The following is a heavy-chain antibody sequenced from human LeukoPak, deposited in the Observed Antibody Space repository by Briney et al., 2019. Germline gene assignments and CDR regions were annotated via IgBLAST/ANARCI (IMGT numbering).Heavy chain of an antibody. V-gene: IGHV3-23*01. CDR3: AKDGPYSGYDLAR. CDR2: ISSSGSGT. Sequence: GGSLRLSCAASGFTFSSYAMSWVRQAPGKGLEWVSSISSSGSGTYYAHSVKGRFTISTDITKNTLYLQMTSLRAEDTAVYYCAKDGPYSGYDLARWGQGTLVTVSS. D-gene: IGHD5-12*01. J-gene: IGHJ4*02. CDR1: GFTFSSYA.